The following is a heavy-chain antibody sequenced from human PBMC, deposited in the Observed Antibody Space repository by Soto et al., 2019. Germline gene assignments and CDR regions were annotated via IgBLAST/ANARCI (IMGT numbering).Heavy chain of an antibody. D-gene: IGHD2-15*01. Sequence: SETLSLTCTVSGGSISSYYWSWIRQPPGKGLEWIGYIYYGGSTNYNPSLKSRVTISVDTSKSQFSLKLTSVTAADTAVYYCARGGYCSGGSCYLNYYHYYGMDVWGRGTTVTVSS. CDR3: ARGGYCSGGSCYLNYYHYYGMDV. J-gene: IGHJ6*02. CDR2: IYYGGST. CDR1: GGSISSYY. V-gene: IGHV4-59*01.